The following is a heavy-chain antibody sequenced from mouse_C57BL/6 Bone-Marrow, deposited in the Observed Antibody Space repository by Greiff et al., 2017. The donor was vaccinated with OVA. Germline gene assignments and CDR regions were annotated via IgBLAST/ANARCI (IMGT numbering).Heavy chain of an antibody. Sequence: EVQLVESGGGLVKPGGSLKLSCAASGFTFSSSAMSWVRQTPEKRLEWVATISDGGSYTYYPDNVKGRFTISRDNAKNNLYLQMSHLKSEDTAMYYCAREGYYFDYWGQGTTLTVSS. CDR3: AREGYYFDY. V-gene: IGHV5-4*01. J-gene: IGHJ2*01. CDR2: ISDGGSYT. CDR1: GFTFSSSA.